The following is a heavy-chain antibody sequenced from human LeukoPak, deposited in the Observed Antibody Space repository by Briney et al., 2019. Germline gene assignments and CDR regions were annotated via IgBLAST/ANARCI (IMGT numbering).Heavy chain of an antibody. V-gene: IGHV3-48*01. Sequence: GGPLRLSCAASGFTFSSYSMNWVRQAPGKGLEWVSYISSSSSTIYYADSVKGRFTISRDNAKNSLYLQMNSLRAEDTAVYYCARVGTTYYYGMDVWGQGTTVTDSS. CDR2: ISSSSSTI. D-gene: IGHD5-12*01. CDR1: GFTFSSYS. CDR3: ARVGTTYYYGMDV. J-gene: IGHJ6*02.